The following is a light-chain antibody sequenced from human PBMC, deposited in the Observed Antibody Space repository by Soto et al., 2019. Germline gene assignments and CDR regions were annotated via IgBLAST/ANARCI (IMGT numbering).Light chain of an antibody. V-gene: IGLV2-23*02. CDR3: CSYAASSSFRL. Sequence: QSVLTQPASVSGSPGQSITISCTGTTIDVGGHNLVSWYQQHPGKAPRLLIYAVIQRPSGVSDRFSGSKSANTASLTISGLQAEDEADYYCCSYAASSSFRLFGGGTQLTVL. J-gene: IGLJ2*01. CDR2: AVI. CDR1: TIDVGGHNL.